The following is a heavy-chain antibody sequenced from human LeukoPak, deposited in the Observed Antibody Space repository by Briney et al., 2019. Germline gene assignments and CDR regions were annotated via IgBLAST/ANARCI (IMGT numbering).Heavy chain of an antibody. CDR2: MNPNSGNT. V-gene: IGHV1-8*01. CDR1: GYTFTSYD. J-gene: IGHJ4*02. Sequence: GASVKVSCKASGYTFTSYDINWVRQATGQGLEWMGWMNPNSGNTGYAQKFQGRVTMTRNTSISTAYMELSSLRSEDTAVYYCARGTGPTLELGIPQFDYWGQGTLVTVSS. CDR3: ARGTGPTLELGIPQFDY. D-gene: IGHD7-27*01.